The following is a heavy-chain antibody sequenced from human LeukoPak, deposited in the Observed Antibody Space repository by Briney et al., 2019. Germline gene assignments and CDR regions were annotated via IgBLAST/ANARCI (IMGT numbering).Heavy chain of an antibody. V-gene: IGHV4-59*08. CDR1: GGSISSYF. CDR3: ARLGYYDNSGYLPLLDY. D-gene: IGHD3-22*01. CDR2: IDDSGST. Sequence: SETLSLTCTVSGGSISSYFWSWIRQPPGKGLEWIGCIDDSGSTNYNSSLKSRVTISVDTSKNHFSLRLSSVTAADTAVYYCARLGYYDNSGYLPLLDYWGQGTLVTVSS. J-gene: IGHJ4*02.